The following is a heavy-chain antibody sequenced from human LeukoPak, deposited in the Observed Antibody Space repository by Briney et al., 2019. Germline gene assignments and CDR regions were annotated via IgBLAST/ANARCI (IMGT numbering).Heavy chain of an antibody. Sequence: SXKVSCKASGGTFNNYAINWVRQAPGQGREWVGRLIPLFRTPNYAQKFQCKVTITAHESTSTFYMDLSGLRSEDTAVYYCAHATQRLPTIMIDAFDIWGQGTRVTVSS. CDR2: LIPLFRTP. D-gene: IGHD5-24*01. J-gene: IGHJ3*02. CDR1: GGTFNNYA. CDR3: AHATQRLPTIMIDAFDI. V-gene: IGHV1-69*13.